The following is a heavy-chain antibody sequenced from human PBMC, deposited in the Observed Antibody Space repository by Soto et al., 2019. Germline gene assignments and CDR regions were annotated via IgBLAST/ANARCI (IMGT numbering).Heavy chain of an antibody. CDR1: GFAFSSYA. D-gene: IGHD2-21*02. J-gene: IGHJ4*02. Sequence: EVQLLESGGGLVQPGESLRLSCAASGFAFSSYAMAWVRQAPGKGLEWVCAIGTSDVDTYYGDSVKGRFTVSRDNSKKTLFLQMGTPRAEDTAVYYCARAATCRAGHCYHFAYWGQGALVIVSS. CDR2: IGTSDVDT. CDR3: ARAATCRAGHCYHFAY. V-gene: IGHV3-23*01.